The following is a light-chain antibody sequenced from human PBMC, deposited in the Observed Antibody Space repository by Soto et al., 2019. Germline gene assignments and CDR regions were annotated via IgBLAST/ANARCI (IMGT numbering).Light chain of an antibody. CDR2: SNN. CDR1: SSNLGSST. CDR3: AAWDDSLNGYV. J-gene: IGLJ1*01. Sequence: QSVLPQPPSACGTPGQTVTISCSGSSSNLGSSTVDWYQHLPATAPKLLIYSNNQRPSGVPDRFSGSKSGTSASLAISGLQSQDEADYYCAAWDDSLNGYVFGTGTKVTVL. V-gene: IGLV1-44*01.